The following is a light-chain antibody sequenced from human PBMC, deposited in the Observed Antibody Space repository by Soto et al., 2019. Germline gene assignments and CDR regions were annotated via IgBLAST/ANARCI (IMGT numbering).Light chain of an antibody. Sequence: DIQMTQSPSSLSASVGDRVTITCRASQSIGKHLNWYQQKPGKAPKFLIYASSSLQSGVPSRFSGSGSGTDFTLTINSLQPEDFATYYCQQGYTSAITFGQGTRLEN. CDR3: QQGYTSAIT. J-gene: IGKJ5*01. CDR2: ASS. CDR1: QSIGKH. V-gene: IGKV1-39*01.